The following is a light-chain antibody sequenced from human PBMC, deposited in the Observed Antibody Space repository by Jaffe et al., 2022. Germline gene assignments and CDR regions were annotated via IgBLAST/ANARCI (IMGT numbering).Light chain of an antibody. V-gene: IGKV3-15*01. Sequence: EIVMTQSPATLSVSPGERATLSCRASQSVGSSLAWYQHKPGQAPRLLIYGASTRATGIPARFSGSGSGTEFTLTISSLQSEDFAVYYCQQYNNWPPRPYSFGQGTKLEIK. CDR3: QQYNNWPPRPYS. CDR1: QSVGSS. J-gene: IGKJ2*03. CDR2: GAS.